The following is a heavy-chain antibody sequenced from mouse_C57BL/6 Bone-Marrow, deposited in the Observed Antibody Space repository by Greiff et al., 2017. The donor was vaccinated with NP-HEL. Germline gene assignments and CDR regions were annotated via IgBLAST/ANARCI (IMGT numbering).Heavy chain of an antibody. D-gene: IGHD1-1*01. CDR3: AREGFITTVVANYFDY. Sequence: VQLQQPGAELVKPGASVKMSCKASGYTFTSYWITWVKQRPGQGLEWIGDIYPGSGSTNYNEKFKSKATLTVDTSSSTAYMQLSSLTSEDSAVYYCAREGFITTVVANYFDYWGQGTTLTVSS. J-gene: IGHJ2*01. V-gene: IGHV1-55*01. CDR1: GYTFTSYW. CDR2: IYPGSGST.